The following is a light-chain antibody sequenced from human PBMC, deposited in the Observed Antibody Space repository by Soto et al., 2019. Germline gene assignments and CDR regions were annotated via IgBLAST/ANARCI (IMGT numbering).Light chain of an antibody. V-gene: IGKV3-20*01. CDR2: DAS. Sequence: EIVLTQSPATLSLSPGERATVSCRASQSVSSQLAWYQQKPGQAPRLLIYDASNRATGIPARFSGSGSGTDFTLTISRLEPEDFAVYYCQQYGSPRFGGGTKVDIK. J-gene: IGKJ4*01. CDR1: QSVSSQ. CDR3: QQYGSPR.